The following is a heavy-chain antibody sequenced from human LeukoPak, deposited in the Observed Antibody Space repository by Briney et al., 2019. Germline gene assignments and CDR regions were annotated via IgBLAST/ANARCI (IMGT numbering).Heavy chain of an antibody. Sequence: PGESLRLSCAASGFTVSSNYMSWVRQAPGKGLEWVSVIYSGGSTYYADSVKGRFTISRDNSKNTMYLQMNSLRAEDTAVYYCAREMVYYYGMDVWGQGTTVTVSS. CDR1: GFTVSSNY. D-gene: IGHD2-8*01. CDR3: AREMVYYYGMDV. J-gene: IGHJ6*02. V-gene: IGHV3-66*01. CDR2: IYSGGST.